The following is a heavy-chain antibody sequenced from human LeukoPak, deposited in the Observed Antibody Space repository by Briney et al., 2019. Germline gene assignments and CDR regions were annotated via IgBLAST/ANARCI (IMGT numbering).Heavy chain of an antibody. J-gene: IGHJ4*02. V-gene: IGHV3-23*01. CDR2: ITGSGGGT. CDR1: GFAFSNYA. Sequence: GGSLRLSCAASGFAFSNYAMSWVRQAPGKGLEWVSSITGSGGGTYYADSVKGRFTISRDNSKNTLDLQMSSLRAEDTAVYYCAKGLKGCSGGSCYYFFDFWGQGTLVTVSS. CDR3: AKGLKGCSGGSCYYFFDF. D-gene: IGHD2-15*01.